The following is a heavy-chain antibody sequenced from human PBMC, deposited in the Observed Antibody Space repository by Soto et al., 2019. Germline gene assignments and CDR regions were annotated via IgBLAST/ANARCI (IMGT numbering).Heavy chain of an antibody. CDR1: GGSISSGGYY. CDR2: IYYGGST. Sequence: QVQLQESGPGLVKPSQTLSLTCTVSGGSISSGGYYWSWIRQLPGKGLEWIGYIYYGGSTYYNPAPTSRVTISVDTPQHKFSLKLSSVTAADAAVYYCARTPLLWGLRTLVTVSS. CDR3: ARTPLL. D-gene: IGHD1-26*01. J-gene: IGHJ4*02. V-gene: IGHV4-31*03.